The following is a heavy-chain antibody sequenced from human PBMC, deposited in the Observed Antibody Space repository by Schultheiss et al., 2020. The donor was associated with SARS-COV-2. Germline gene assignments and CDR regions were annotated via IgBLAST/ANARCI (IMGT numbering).Heavy chain of an antibody. D-gene: IGHD6-19*01. CDR1: GGSISSSSYY. Sequence: SETLSLTCTVSGGSISSSSYYWGWIRQPPGKGLEWIGSIYYSGSTNYNPSLKSRVTISVDTSKNQFSLKLSSVTAADTAVYYCASIAVAGLYYYYGMDVWGQGTTVTVSS. CDR3: ASIAVAGLYYYYGMDV. V-gene: IGHV4-39*07. J-gene: IGHJ6*02. CDR2: IYYSGST.